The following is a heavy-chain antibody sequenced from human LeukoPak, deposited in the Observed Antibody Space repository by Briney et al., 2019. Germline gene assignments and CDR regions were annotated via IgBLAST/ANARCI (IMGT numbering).Heavy chain of an antibody. J-gene: IGHJ3*01. D-gene: IGHD4-17*01. CDR3: ARGLGDYDAFDV. Sequence: GGSLRLSCAASGFTLSSSWMHWVRQAPGKGLVWVSSISGGGSYIFYADSVEGRFSVSRDNAKNSVFLQMNSLRAEDTAVYYCARGLGDYDAFDVWGHGTRVTVAS. CDR2: ISGGGSYI. V-gene: IGHV3-21*01. CDR1: GFTLSSSW.